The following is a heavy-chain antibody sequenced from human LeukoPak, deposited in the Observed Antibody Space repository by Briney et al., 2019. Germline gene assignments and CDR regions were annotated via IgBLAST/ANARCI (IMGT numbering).Heavy chain of an antibody. CDR2: IIPIFGTA. V-gene: IGHV1-69*05. CDR1: GGTFSSYA. CDR3: ARDRGGWELTVRDYYYYYMDV. D-gene: IGHD1-26*01. Sequence: SVKVSCKASGGTFSSYAISWVRQAPGQGLEWMGRIIPIFGTANYAQKFQGRVTITTDESTSTAYMELSSLRSEDTAVYYCARDRGGWELTVRDYYYYYMDVWGKGTTVTVSS. J-gene: IGHJ6*03.